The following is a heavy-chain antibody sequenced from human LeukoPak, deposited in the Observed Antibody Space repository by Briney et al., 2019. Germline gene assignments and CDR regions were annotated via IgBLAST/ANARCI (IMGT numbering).Heavy chain of an antibody. CDR1: GGTFSSYA. D-gene: IGHD3-10*01. Sequence: SVKVSCKASGGTFSSYAISWVRQAPGQGLEWMGGIIPIFGTANYAQKFQGRVTITTDESTSTAYMELSSLRAEDTALYYCARGRWFGESPFDYWGQGTLVTVSS. J-gene: IGHJ4*02. CDR2: IIPIFGTA. CDR3: ARGRWFGESPFDY. V-gene: IGHV1-69*05.